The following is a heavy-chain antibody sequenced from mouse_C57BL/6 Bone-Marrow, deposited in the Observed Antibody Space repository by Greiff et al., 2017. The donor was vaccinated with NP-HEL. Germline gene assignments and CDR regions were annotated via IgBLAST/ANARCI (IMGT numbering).Heavy chain of an antibody. Sequence: EVKVVESGAELVRPGASVKLSCTASGFNIKDDYMHWVKQRPEQGLEWIGWIDPENGDTEYASKFQGKATITADTSSNTAYLQLSSLTSEDTAVYYCTTDSNYSAWFAYWGQGTLVTVSA. J-gene: IGHJ3*01. D-gene: IGHD2-5*01. CDR1: GFNIKDDY. CDR3: TTDSNYSAWFAY. CDR2: IDPENGDT. V-gene: IGHV14-4*01.